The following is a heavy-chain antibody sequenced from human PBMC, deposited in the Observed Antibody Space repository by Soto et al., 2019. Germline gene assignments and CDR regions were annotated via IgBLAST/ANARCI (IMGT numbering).Heavy chain of an antibody. CDR2: ISYDGSNK. J-gene: IGHJ4*02. CDR1: GFTFSSYA. V-gene: IGHV3-30-3*01. Sequence: QVQLVESGGGVVQPGRSLRLSCAASGFTFSSYAMHWVRQAPGKGLEWVAVISYDGSNKYYADSVKGRFTISRDNSKNTLYLQMNSLRAEDTAVYYCASSRDHGSGSRIGYWSQGTLVTVSS. CDR3: ASSRDHGSGSRIGY. D-gene: IGHD3-10*01.